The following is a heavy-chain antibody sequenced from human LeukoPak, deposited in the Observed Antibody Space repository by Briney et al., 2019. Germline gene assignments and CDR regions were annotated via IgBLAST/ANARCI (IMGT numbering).Heavy chain of an antibody. Sequence: GGSLRLSCAASGFTFSSYAMSWVRQAPGKGLEWVSAISGSGGSTYYADSVKGRFTISRDNSKNTLYLQTNSLRAEDTAVYYCAKAPGIRGGATFYFDYWGQGTLVTVSS. D-gene: IGHD1-26*01. V-gene: IGHV3-23*01. CDR2: ISGSGGST. CDR3: AKAPGIRGGATFYFDY. J-gene: IGHJ4*02. CDR1: GFTFSSYA.